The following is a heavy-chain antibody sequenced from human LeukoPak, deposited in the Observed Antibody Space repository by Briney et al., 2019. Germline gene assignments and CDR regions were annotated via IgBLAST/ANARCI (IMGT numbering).Heavy chain of an antibody. CDR3: ARQVATIVREDY. Sequence: SETLSLTCTVSGGSISSYYWSWIRQPPGKGLEWIGYIYYGGSTYYNPSLKSRVTISVDTSKNQFSLKLSSVTAADTAVYYCARQVATIVREDYWGQGTLVTVSS. CDR2: IYYGGST. CDR1: GGSISSYY. J-gene: IGHJ4*02. V-gene: IGHV4-59*08. D-gene: IGHD5-12*01.